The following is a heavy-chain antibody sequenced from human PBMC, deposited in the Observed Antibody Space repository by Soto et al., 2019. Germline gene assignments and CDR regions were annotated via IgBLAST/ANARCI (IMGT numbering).Heavy chain of an antibody. V-gene: IGHV3-48*01. CDR3: ARFDSNTWYCCDS. Sequence: EVQLVESGGDLVQPGGSLRLTCAASGFNFNSYTMTWVRQAPGKGLEWISYITSTSDTIYYAESVRGRFTVSRDNAKNSLYLQMSSLRAEDSAMYYCARFDSNTWYCCDSWGQGTLVTVSS. CDR1: GFNFNSYT. J-gene: IGHJ4*02. D-gene: IGHD6-13*01. CDR2: ITSTSDTI.